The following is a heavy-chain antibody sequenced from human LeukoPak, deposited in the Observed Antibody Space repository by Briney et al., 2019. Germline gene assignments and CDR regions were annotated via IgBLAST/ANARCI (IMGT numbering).Heavy chain of an antibody. Sequence: ASVKVSCKASGYTFTSYGISWVRQAPGQGLEWMGWISAYNGNTNYAQKFQGRVTMTRDTSISTAYMELSRLRSDDTAVYYCAREGGYSYGFFDYWGQGTLVTVSS. CDR3: AREGGYSYGFFDY. CDR2: ISAYNGNT. V-gene: IGHV1-18*01. D-gene: IGHD5-18*01. J-gene: IGHJ4*02. CDR1: GYTFTSYG.